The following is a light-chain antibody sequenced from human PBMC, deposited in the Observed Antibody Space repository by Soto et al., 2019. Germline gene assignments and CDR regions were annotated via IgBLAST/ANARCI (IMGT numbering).Light chain of an antibody. V-gene: IGLV2-14*01. CDR3: SSYTSRSALVV. Sequence: QSVLTQPASVSGSPGQSITISCTGTSSDIGDYNYVSWYQQHPGKAPKLMIYEVTNRPSGISNRFSGSKSGNTASLTISGLQAEDEAEYFCSSYTSRSALVVFGGGTKLTVL. J-gene: IGLJ2*01. CDR2: EVT. CDR1: SSDIGDYNY.